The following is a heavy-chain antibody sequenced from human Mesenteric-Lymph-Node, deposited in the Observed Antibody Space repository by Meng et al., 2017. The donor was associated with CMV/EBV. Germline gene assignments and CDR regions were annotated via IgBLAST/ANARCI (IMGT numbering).Heavy chain of an antibody. CDR3: ARGLAVYSTTGLFDY. Sequence: GESLKISCAASGFTFSDYYMSWIRQAPGKGLEWVSYISSSGSTTYYADSVKGRFTISRDNAKNSLYLQMNSLRAEDTAVYYCARGLAVYSTTGLFDYWGQGTLVTVSS. V-gene: IGHV3-11*04. CDR1: GFTFSDYY. J-gene: IGHJ4*02. D-gene: IGHD4-11*01. CDR2: ISSSGSTT.